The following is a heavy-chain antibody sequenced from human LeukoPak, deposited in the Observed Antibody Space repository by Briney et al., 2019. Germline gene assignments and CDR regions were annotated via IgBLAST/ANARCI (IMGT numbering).Heavy chain of an antibody. CDR1: GFTFSSYG. Sequence: GGSLRLSCAASGFTFSSYGMHWVRQAPAKGLEWVTLIWYDGNNKYYADSVKGRFTISRDNSKNTLYLQMNSQRAEDTAVYYCAREKNWSLDYWGQGTLVTVSS. J-gene: IGHJ4*02. V-gene: IGHV3-33*01. D-gene: IGHD1-1*01. CDR3: AREKNWSLDY. CDR2: IWYDGNNK.